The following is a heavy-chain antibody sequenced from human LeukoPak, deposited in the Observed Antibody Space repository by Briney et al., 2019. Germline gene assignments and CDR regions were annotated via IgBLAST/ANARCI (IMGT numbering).Heavy chain of an antibody. J-gene: IGHJ6*02. CDR2: INPNSGGT. V-gene: IGHV1-2*02. D-gene: IGHD2-2*03. CDR1: GYTFTGYY. CDR3: ARGGVDIVVVPATGGPSSNYYYYYYGMDV. Sequence: ASVKVSCKASGYTFTGYYMHWVRQAPGQGLEWMGWINPNSGGTNYAQKFQGRVTMTRDTSISTAYMELSRQRSDDTAVYYCARGGVDIVVVPATGGPSSNYYYYYYGMDVWGQGTTVTVSS.